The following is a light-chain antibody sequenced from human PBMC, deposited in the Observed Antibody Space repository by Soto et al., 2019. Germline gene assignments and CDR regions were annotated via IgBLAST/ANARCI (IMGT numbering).Light chain of an antibody. J-gene: IGKJ4*01. V-gene: IGKV3-11*01. Sequence: EIVLTQSPATRSLSPGERATLSCRASQSVSSFLAWYQQKPGQAPRLLIYDASNRATGIPARFSGSGSGTDLTLTISSLEPEDFTVYYCQHYNKWVGAFGGGTKVDIX. CDR2: DAS. CDR1: QSVSSF. CDR3: QHYNKWVGA.